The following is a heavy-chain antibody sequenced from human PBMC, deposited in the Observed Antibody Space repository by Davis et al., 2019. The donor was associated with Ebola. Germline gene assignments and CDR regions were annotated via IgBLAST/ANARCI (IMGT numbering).Heavy chain of an antibody. Sequence: SVKVSRKASGGTFSSYAISWVRQAPGQGLEWMGRIIPILGIANYAQKFQGRVTITADKSTSTAYMELSSLRSEDTAVYYCARDLSQNVIGGSSSWFDPWGQGTLVTVSS. J-gene: IGHJ5*02. CDR1: GGTFSSYA. D-gene: IGHD1-26*01. V-gene: IGHV1-69*04. CDR3: ARDLSQNVIGGSSSWFDP. CDR2: IIPILGIA.